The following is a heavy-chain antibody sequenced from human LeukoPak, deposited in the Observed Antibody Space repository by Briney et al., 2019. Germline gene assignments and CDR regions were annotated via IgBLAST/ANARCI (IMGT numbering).Heavy chain of an antibody. CDR2: IIPIFGTA. CDR1: GGTFSSYA. D-gene: IGHD3-9*01. V-gene: IGHV1-69*13. Sequence: GASVKVSCKASGGTFSSYAISWVRQAPGQGLEWMGGIIPIFGTANYAQKFQGRVTITADESTSTAYMELSSLRSEDTAVYYCARGVDILTGRDYWGQGTLVTVSS. CDR3: ARGVDILTGRDY. J-gene: IGHJ4*02.